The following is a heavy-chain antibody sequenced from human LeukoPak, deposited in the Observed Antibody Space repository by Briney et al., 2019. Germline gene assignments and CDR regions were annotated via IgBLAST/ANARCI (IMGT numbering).Heavy chain of an antibody. V-gene: IGHV1-2*02. CDR3: ARDVTDIVVVPAAIGEYRYYFDY. Sequence: VSVKVSCKASGYTFTGYYMHWVRQAPGQGLEWMGWINPNSGGTNYAQKFQGRVTMTRDTSISTAYMELSRLRSDDTAVYYCARDVTDIVVVPAAIGEYRYYFDYWGQGTLVTVSS. CDR2: INPNSGGT. CDR1: GYTFTGYY. D-gene: IGHD2-2*02. J-gene: IGHJ4*02.